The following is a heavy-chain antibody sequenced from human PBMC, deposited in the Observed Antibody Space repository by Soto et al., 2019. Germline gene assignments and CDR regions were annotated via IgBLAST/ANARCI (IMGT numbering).Heavy chain of an antibody. CDR3: ARDFAGRGPFDP. V-gene: IGHV4-59*01. Sequence: TCSVLGVSIKSSYWNWIRQPPGKGLEWIGFVYYTGTTKYNPSLKSRVTISVDASKNEFSLKLTSVTTADTAFYFCARDFAGRGPFDPWGQGTLVTVSS. D-gene: IGHD1-26*01. CDR1: GVSIKSSY. CDR2: VYYTGTT. J-gene: IGHJ5*01.